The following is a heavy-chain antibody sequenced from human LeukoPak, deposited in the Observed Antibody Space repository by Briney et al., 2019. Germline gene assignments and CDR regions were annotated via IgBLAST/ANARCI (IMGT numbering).Heavy chain of an antibody. D-gene: IGHD5-18*01. CDR2: ISWNSGSI. V-gene: IGHV3-9*01. CDR3: ARDQDVDTAMVTSYYYYYYGMDI. J-gene: IGHJ6*02. CDR1: GFTFDDYA. Sequence: GGSLRLSCAASGFTFDDYAMHWVRQAPGKGLEWVSGISWNSGSIGYADSVKGRFTISRDNAKNSLYLQMNSLRAEDTALYYCARDQDVDTAMVTSYYYYYYGMDIWGQGTTVTVSS.